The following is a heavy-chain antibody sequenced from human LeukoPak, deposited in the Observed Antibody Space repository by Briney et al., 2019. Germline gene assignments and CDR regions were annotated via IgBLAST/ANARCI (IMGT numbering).Heavy chain of an antibody. D-gene: IGHD3-16*02. V-gene: IGHV3-23*01. J-gene: IGHJ4*02. CDR2: IIGSGGSI. CDR1: GFTFSSYA. CDR3: AKHGDNVWGSFRFGFDS. Sequence: GGSLRLSCAASGFTFSSYAMSWVRQAPGKGLEWVSLIIGSGGSIHYADSVRGRFTISRDNFKNTVFLQLSSLRPEDTAVYYCAKHGDNVWGSFRFGFDSWGQGTLVTVSS.